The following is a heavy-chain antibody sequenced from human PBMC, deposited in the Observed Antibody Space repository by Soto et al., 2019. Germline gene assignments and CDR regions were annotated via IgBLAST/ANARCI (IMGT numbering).Heavy chain of an antibody. Sequence: QLQLQESGGGLVKPSQTLSLTCAVSGGSISSSDYSWSWIRQPPGKGLEWIGYIYHSGSTYYNPSLESRVTISVDRSKNQFSLKLSSVTAADTAVYYCARGRGAAAGRYAFDIWGQGTMGAVSS. CDR2: IYHSGST. CDR1: GGSISSSDYS. J-gene: IGHJ3*02. CDR3: ARGRGAAAGRYAFDI. V-gene: IGHV4-30-2*01. D-gene: IGHD6-13*01.